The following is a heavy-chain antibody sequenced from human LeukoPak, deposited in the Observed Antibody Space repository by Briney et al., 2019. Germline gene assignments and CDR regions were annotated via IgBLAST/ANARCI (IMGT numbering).Heavy chain of an antibody. Sequence: RVSCKASGGTFSSYGMNWVRQAPGKGLEWVSSISSSSSYIYYADSVKGRFTISRDNAKNSLYLQMNSLRAEDTAVYYCASTSRDDYWGQGTLVTVSS. CDR1: GGTFSSYG. CDR2: ISSSSSYI. CDR3: ASTSRDDY. J-gene: IGHJ4*02. V-gene: IGHV3-21*01.